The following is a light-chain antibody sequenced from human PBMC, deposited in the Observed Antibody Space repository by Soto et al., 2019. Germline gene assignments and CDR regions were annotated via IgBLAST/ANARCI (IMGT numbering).Light chain of an antibody. Sequence: EIVLTQSPGTLSLSPGERATLSCRASQSVSSYLAWYQQKPGQAPRLLIYGASSSATGIPDWFNASGSGTDFTLTISRLEPEEFAVYYCQQYGSSSRTFGQGTKVEIK. J-gene: IGKJ1*01. V-gene: IGKV3-20*01. CDR2: GAS. CDR3: QQYGSSSRT. CDR1: QSVSSY.